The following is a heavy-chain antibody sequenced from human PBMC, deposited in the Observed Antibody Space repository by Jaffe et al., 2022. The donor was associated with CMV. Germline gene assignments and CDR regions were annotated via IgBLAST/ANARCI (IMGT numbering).Heavy chain of an antibody. J-gene: IGHJ6*03. CDR2: IKQDGSEK. V-gene: IGHV3-7*03. Sequence: EVQLVESGGGLVQPGGSLRLSCAASGFTFSSYWMSWVRQAPGKGLEWVANIKQDGSEKYYVDSVKGRFTISRDNAKNSLYLQMNSLRAEDTAVYYCARGEVGDFWSGRYYYYYYMDVWGKGTTVTVSS. CDR1: GFTFSSYW. D-gene: IGHD3-3*01. CDR3: ARGEVGDFWSGRYYYYYYMDV.